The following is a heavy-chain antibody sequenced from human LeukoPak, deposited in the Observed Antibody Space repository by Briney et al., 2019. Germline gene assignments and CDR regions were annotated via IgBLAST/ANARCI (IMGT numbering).Heavy chain of an antibody. CDR1: GGSISSFY. D-gene: IGHD3-22*01. V-gene: IGHV4-59*08. J-gene: IGHJ4*02. CDR2: IYFSGST. Sequence: PSETLSLTCTVSGGSISSFYWSWFYWSWIRQPPGKGLEWIGYIYFSGSTNYNPSLKSRVTISVDTSKNQFSLKLSSVTAADTAVYYCARVDSSGYYYDYFDYWGQGTLVTVSS. CDR3: ARVDSSGYYYDYFDY.